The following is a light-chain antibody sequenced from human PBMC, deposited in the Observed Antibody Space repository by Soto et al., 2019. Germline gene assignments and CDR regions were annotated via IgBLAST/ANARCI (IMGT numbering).Light chain of an antibody. J-gene: IGKJ5*01. V-gene: IGKV3-20*01. CDR1: QSVSSSY. Sequence: EIVLTQSPGTLSLSPGERATLSCRASQSVSSSYLAWYQQKPGQAPRLLIYGASSRATGIPDRFSGSGSGTDFTLTISGLEPEDFAVYYCQQYGSSPRLITFGQGTRLETK. CDR3: QQYGSSPRLIT. CDR2: GAS.